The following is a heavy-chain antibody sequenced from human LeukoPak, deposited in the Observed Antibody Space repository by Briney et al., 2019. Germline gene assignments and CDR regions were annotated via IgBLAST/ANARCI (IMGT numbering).Heavy chain of an antibody. V-gene: IGHV3-48*01. CDR3: ASINYYDSSGYYHSPRDY. CDR2: ISSSSSTI. D-gene: IGHD3-22*01. CDR1: GFTFSSYS. J-gene: IGHJ4*02. Sequence: GGSLRLSCAASGFTFSSYSMNSVRHAPGKWLEWVSYISSSSSTIYYADSVKGRFTISRDNAKNSLYLQMNSLRAEDTAVYYCASINYYDSSGYYHSPRDYWGQGTLVTVSS.